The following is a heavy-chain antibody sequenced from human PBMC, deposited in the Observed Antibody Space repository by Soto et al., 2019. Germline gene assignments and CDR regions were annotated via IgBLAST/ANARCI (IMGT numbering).Heavy chain of an antibody. V-gene: IGHV3-23*01. CDR3: TKGAWLDY. Sequence: GGSLRLSCAASGLTFNTFDMSWVRQAPGKGLEWVPVILGRDDTTYYADSVKGRFTISRDTFKNTLHLQMNSLRVEDTALYFCTKGAWLDYWGQGTLVTVSS. J-gene: IGHJ4*02. CDR2: ILGRDDTT. CDR1: GLTFNTFD. D-gene: IGHD5-12*01.